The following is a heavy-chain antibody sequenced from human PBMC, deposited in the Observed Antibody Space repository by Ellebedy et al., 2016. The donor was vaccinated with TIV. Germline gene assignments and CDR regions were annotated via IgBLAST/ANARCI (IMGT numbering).Heavy chain of an antibody. Sequence: AASVKVSCKASGYTFTSYAMHWVRQAPGQRLEWMGWINAGNGNTKYSQKFQGRVPITRDTSASTAYMELSSLRSEDTAVYYCAYSTGTAYYYAMDVWGQGTTVTVSS. CDR1: GYTFTSYA. V-gene: IGHV1-3*01. CDR3: AYSTGTAYYYAMDV. J-gene: IGHJ6*02. CDR2: INAGNGNT. D-gene: IGHD1-1*01.